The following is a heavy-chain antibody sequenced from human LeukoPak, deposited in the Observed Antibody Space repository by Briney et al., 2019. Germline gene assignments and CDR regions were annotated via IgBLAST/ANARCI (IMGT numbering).Heavy chain of an antibody. CDR3: ARGKGSGWTFDY. CDR2: INHSGST. V-gene: IGHV4-34*01. Sequence: SETLSLTCAVYGGSFSGYYRTWIRQPPGKGLEWIGEINHSGSTNYNPSLKSRVTISVDTSKNQFSLKLSSVTAADTAVYYCARGKGSGWTFDYWGQGTLVTVSS. J-gene: IGHJ4*02. CDR1: GGSFSGYY. D-gene: IGHD6-19*01.